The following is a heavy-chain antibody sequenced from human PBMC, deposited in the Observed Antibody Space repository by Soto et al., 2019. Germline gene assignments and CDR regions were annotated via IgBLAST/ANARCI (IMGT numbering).Heavy chain of an antibody. CDR2: IIPILGIA. CDR3: AREVGCSSTSCYYYYYMDV. Sequence: ASVKVSCKASGGXFSSYTISWVRQAPGQGLEWMGRIIPILGIANYAQKFQGRVTITADKSTSTAYMELSSLRSEDTAVYYCAREVGCSSTSCYYYYYMDVWGKGTTVTVSS. J-gene: IGHJ6*03. CDR1: GGXFSSYT. D-gene: IGHD2-2*01. V-gene: IGHV1-69*04.